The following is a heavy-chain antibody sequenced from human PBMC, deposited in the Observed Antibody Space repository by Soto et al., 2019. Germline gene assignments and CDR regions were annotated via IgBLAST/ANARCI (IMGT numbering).Heavy chain of an antibody. CDR3: ARGREVVVVTGNYFDY. D-gene: IGHD3-22*01. V-gene: IGHV3-33*01. CDR1: GFTFSSYG. Sequence: QVQLVESGGGVVQPGRSLRLSCAASGFTFSSYGMHWVRQAPGKGLEWVAVIWYDGSNKYYADSVKGRFTISRDNSKNTLYLQMNSLRAEDTAVYYCARGREVVVVTGNYFDYWGQGTLVTVSS. J-gene: IGHJ4*02. CDR2: IWYDGSNK.